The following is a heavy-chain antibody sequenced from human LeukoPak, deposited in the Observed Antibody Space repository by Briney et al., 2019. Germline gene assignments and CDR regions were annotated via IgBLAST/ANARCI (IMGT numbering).Heavy chain of an antibody. D-gene: IGHD3-16*01. CDR2: ISGSDGST. Sequence: GGSLRLSCAASGFSFSSYAMSWVRQAPGKGLEWVSGISGSDGSTYYADSVKGRFTISRDNAKNSLYLQMNSLRAEDMALYYCAKDMGGWGYFDYWGQGTLVTVSS. V-gene: IGHV3-23*01. CDR3: AKDMGGWGYFDY. CDR1: GFSFSSYA. J-gene: IGHJ4*02.